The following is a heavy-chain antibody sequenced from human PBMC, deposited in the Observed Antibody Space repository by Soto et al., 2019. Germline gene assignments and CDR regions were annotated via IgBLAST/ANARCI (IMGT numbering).Heavy chain of an antibody. CDR2: ISGSGGST. Sequence: GGSLRLSCAASGFNFSSCAMSWVRKAPGKGMEWVSTISGSGGSTYYADSVKGRFTISRDNSKNTLYMQMNNLTPEDTAVYYCANPKTPLDGYKVYWGQGTLVTVSS. D-gene: IGHD5-12*01. CDR3: ANPKTPLDGYKVY. J-gene: IGHJ4*02. CDR1: GFNFSSCA. V-gene: IGHV3-23*01.